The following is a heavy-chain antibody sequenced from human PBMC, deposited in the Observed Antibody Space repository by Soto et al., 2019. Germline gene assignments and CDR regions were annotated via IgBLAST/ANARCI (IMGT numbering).Heavy chain of an antibody. CDR3: AGEGVGIAAADPLYGMDV. Sequence: LSLTCTVSGGSISSGDYYWSWIRQPPGKGLEWSGYIYYSGSTYYNPSLKSRVTISVDTSKNQCSLKLSSVTAADTAVYYCAGEGVGIAAADPLYGMDVWGQGTTVTVSS. CDR1: GGSISSGDYY. V-gene: IGHV4-30-4*01. J-gene: IGHJ6*02. CDR2: IYYSGST. D-gene: IGHD6-13*01.